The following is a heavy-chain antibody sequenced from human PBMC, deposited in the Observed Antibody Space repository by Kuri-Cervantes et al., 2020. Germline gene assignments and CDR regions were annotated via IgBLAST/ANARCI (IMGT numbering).Heavy chain of an antibody. Sequence: SETLSLTCTVSDGSISSYYWSWIRQPAGKGLEWIGYIYYSGSTKYNPSLKSRVTISVDTSKNHFSLKLSSVTAADTAVYYCARDRGLSWFDPWGQGTLVTVSS. J-gene: IGHJ5*02. CDR1: DGSISSYY. CDR2: IYYSGST. V-gene: IGHV4-59*01. CDR3: ARDRGLSWFDP. D-gene: IGHD2-8*01.